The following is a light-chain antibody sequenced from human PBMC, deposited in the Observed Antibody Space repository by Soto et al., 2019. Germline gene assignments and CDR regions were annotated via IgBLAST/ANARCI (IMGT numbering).Light chain of an antibody. CDR3: VSYTSSTTYD. J-gene: IGLJ1*01. Sequence: QSLLTQPASVSDSPGQSITISCTGTSSDVGGSNFVSWYQQHPGKPPKLIIYDVANRPSGVSNRFSGSKSGSTASLIISRLQTEDEADYYCVSYTSSTTYDFGTGTKVTVL. V-gene: IGLV2-14*03. CDR2: DVA. CDR1: SSDVGGSNF.